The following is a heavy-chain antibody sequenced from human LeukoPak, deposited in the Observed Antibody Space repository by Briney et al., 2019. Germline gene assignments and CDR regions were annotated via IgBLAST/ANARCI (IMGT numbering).Heavy chain of an antibody. D-gene: IGHD3-22*01. CDR1: GFTFSSYW. CDR2: IKQDGSEK. Sequence: GGSLRLSCAASGFTFSSYWMSWVRQAPGKGLEWVANIKQDGSEKCYVDSVKGRFTISRDNAKNSLYLQMNSLRAEDTAVYYCARSITMIVVVITTLFDYWGQGTLVTVSS. V-gene: IGHV3-7*01. CDR3: ARSITMIVVVITTLFDY. J-gene: IGHJ4*02.